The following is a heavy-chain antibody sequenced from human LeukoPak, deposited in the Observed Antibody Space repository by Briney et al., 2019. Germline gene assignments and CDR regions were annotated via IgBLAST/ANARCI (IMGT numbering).Heavy chain of an antibody. J-gene: IGHJ4*02. Sequence: ASVKVSCKASGYSFNYYYIHWVRQAPGQGLEWMGWISPNSGGTNYAQNFQGRVTMTRDTSITTAYMELSGLTSDDTALYYCARKYGGTSKYFDYWGQGTLVTVSS. CDR2: ISPNSGGT. D-gene: IGHD4-23*01. CDR3: ARKYGGTSKYFDY. V-gene: IGHV1-2*02. CDR1: GYSFNYYY.